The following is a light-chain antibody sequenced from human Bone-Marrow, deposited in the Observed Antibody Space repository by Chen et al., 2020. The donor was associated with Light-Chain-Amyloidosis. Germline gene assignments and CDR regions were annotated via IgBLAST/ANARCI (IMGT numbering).Light chain of an antibody. CDR1: DLPTKY. V-gene: IGLV3-25*03. Sequence: SYELTQPPSVSVSPGQTARITCSGDDLPTKYAYWYQQKPGQAPVLVIHRDTERPSGISERFSGSSSGTTATFTISGVQAKVEAEYHFQSADSSGPYEVIFGGGTKLTVL. CDR3: QSADSSGPYEVI. J-gene: IGLJ2*01. CDR2: RDT.